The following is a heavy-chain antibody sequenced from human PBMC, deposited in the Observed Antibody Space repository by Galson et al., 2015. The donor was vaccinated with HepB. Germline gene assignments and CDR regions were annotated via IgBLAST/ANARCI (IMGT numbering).Heavy chain of an antibody. CDR2: IDPSDSYT. D-gene: IGHD4-17*01. J-gene: IGHJ6*02. Sequence: QSGAEVKKPGESLGISCKGSGYSFTSYWISWVRQMPGKGLEWMGRIDPSDSYTNYSPSFQGHVTISADKSISTAYLQWSSLKASDTAMYYCARLGERYGDYITLYYGMDVWGQGTTVTVSS. CDR3: ARLGERYGDYITLYYGMDV. CDR1: GYSFTSYW. V-gene: IGHV5-10-1*01.